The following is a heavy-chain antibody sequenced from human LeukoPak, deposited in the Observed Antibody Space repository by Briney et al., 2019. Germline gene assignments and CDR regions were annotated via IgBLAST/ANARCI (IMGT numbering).Heavy chain of an antibody. CDR2: TYFRSKWYY. V-gene: IGHV6-1*01. D-gene: IGHD1-26*01. J-gene: IGHJ4*02. CDR3: ARDPVGGSTIFDS. Sequence: SQTLSLTCAISGDSVSSVSAAWNWIRQSPSRGLEGLARTYFRSKWYYDYALAVKGRITINPDTSKNQFSLQLNSVTPEDTAVYFCARDPVGGSTIFDSWGQGTLVTVSS. CDR1: GDSVSSVSAA.